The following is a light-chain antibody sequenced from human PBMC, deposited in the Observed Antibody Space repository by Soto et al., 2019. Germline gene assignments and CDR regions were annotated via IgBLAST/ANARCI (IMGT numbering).Light chain of an antibody. CDR1: QSVSSSF. J-gene: IGKJ4*02. CDR2: GAS. Sequence: EIVLTQSPGTLSLSPGERATLSCRASQSVSSSFLVWYQQKPGQAPRLLIYGASSRATGIPDSFSGSGSGTDYALTISRLEPEDFAVYYCLQYDNSPLTFGGGTKVEI. V-gene: IGKV3-20*01. CDR3: LQYDNSPLT.